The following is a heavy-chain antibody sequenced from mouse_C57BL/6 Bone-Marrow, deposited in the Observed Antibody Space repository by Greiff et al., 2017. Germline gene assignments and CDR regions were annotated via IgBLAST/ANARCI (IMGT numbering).Heavy chain of an antibody. V-gene: IGHV5-6*01. CDR2: ISSGGSYT. CDR3: ARPSYSHWYFDV. J-gene: IGHJ1*03. Sequence: EVQLVESGGDLVKPGGSLKLSCAASGFTFSSYGMSWVRQTPDKRLEWVATISSGGSYTYYPDSVKGRFTISRDNAKNTLYLQMSSLKSEDTAMYYCARPSYSHWYFDVWGTGTTVTVSS. CDR1: GFTFSSYG. D-gene: IGHD2-10*01.